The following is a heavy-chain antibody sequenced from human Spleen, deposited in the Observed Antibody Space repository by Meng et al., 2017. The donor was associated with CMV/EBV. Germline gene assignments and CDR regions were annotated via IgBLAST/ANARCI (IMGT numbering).Heavy chain of an antibody. CDR3: ARERRERTGNFGGYYYYGLDI. D-gene: IGHD3-16*01. CDR2: IYYRGTT. CDR1: GGSITSYY. V-gene: IGHV4-59*01. J-gene: IGHJ6*02. Sequence: SETLSLTCTVSGGSITSYYWSWIRQPPGKGLEWIGYIYYRGTTNYNPSLKSRVTMSVDTSKNQFSLRLSSVTAADTAVYYCARERRERTGNFGGYYYYGLDIWGQGTTVTVSS.